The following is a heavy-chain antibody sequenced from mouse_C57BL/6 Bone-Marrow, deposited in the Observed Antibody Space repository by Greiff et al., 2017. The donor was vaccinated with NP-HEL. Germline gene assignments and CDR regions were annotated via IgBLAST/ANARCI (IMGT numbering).Heavy chain of an antibody. J-gene: IGHJ1*03. CDR3: ARGTTVVAPYWYFDV. D-gene: IGHD1-1*01. V-gene: IGHV1-53*01. CDR2: INPSNGGT. Sequence: VKQRPGQGLEWIGNINPSNGGTNYNEKFKSKATLTVDKSSSTAYMQLSSLTSEDSAVYYCARGTTVVAPYWYFDVWGTGTTVTVSS.